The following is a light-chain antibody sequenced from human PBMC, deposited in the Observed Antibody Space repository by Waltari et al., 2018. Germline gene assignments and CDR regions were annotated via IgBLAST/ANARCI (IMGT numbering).Light chain of an antibody. Sequence: DMQMNQSPSSVSASVGDSVNITCRASQDVSNWLAWYQQKPGKAPKFLIYAASSLQRGVPSRFSGSGSGTDFTLTISSLQPDDFATYYCQQANTFPYTFGQGTKVEIK. V-gene: IGKV1-12*01. J-gene: IGKJ2*01. CDR3: QQANTFPYT. CDR2: AAS. CDR1: QDVSNW.